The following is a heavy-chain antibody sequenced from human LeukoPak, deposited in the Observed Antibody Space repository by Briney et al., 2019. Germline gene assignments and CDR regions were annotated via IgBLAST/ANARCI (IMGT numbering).Heavy chain of an antibody. CDR1: GFTFSSYE. J-gene: IGHJ4*02. D-gene: IGHD6-13*01. CDR3: AKGERAAAGIGAFDY. Sequence: GGSLRLSCAASGFTFSSYEMNWVRQAPGKGLEWVSYISSSGSTIYYADSVKGRFTISRDNAKNSLYLQMNSLRAEDTAVYYCAKGERAAAGIGAFDYWGQGTLVTVSS. V-gene: IGHV3-48*03. CDR2: ISSSGSTI.